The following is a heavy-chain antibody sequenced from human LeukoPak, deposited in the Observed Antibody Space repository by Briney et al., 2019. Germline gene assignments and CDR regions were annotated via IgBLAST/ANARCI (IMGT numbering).Heavy chain of an antibody. V-gene: IGHV1-46*01. CDR2: INPSGGST. Sequence: ASVKVSCKASGYTFTGYYMHWVRQAPGQGLEWMGIINPSGGSTSYAQKFQGRVTMTRDMSTSTAYMELSSLRSDDTAVYYCTSDTYYYDSTGLGHWFDPWGQGTLVTVSS. J-gene: IGHJ5*02. D-gene: IGHD3-22*01. CDR3: TSDTYYYDSTGLGHWFDP. CDR1: GYTFTGYY.